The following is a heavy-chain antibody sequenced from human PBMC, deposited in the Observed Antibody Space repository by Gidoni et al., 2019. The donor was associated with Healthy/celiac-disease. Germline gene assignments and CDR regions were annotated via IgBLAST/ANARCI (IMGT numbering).Heavy chain of an antibody. CDR2: IIPIFGTA. D-gene: IGHD6-6*01. Sequence: SSVKVSCKASGGTFSSYAISWVRQAPGQGLEWMGGIIPIFGTANYAQKFQGRVTITADESTSTAYMELSSLRSEDTAVYYCASGPRGRPRRSSGIDHYYYYGMDVWGQGTTVTVSS. CDR3: ASGPRGRPRRSSGIDHYYYYGMDV. J-gene: IGHJ6*02. CDR1: GGTFSSYA. V-gene: IGHV1-69*01.